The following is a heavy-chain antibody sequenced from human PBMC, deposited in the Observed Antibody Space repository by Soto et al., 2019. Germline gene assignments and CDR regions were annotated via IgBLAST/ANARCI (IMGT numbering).Heavy chain of an antibody. V-gene: IGHV4-39*07. CDR2: IYFSGRN. CDR3: ARELYYDFWSGYYTGYDAFDI. D-gene: IGHD3-3*01. Sequence: PSETLSLTCSVSGGSISSHSHYWGWIRQPPGKGLEWIGSIYFSGRNYYNTSLKSRVTISVDTSKNQFSLKLSSVTAADTAVYYCARELYYDFWSGYYTGYDAFDIWGQGTMVTVSS. CDR1: GGSISSHSHY. J-gene: IGHJ3*02.